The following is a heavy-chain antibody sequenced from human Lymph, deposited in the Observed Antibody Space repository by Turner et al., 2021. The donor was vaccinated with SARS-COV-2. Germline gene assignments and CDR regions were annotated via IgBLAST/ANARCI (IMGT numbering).Heavy chain of an antibody. J-gene: IGHJ6*02. V-gene: IGHV3-30*04. D-gene: IGHD3-10*01. CDR3: ARYGSGGYFYYGLDV. CDR2: ISYDGSNK. Sequence: QVQLVVYGGGVVQPGRSLRLSCAASGFTFSTYAIHWVRQAAGKGLEWVAVISYDGSNKYYADSVKGRFTISRDNSKNTLYLQMNSLRAEDTAVYYCARYGSGGYFYYGLDVWGQGTTVTVSS. CDR1: GFTFSTYA.